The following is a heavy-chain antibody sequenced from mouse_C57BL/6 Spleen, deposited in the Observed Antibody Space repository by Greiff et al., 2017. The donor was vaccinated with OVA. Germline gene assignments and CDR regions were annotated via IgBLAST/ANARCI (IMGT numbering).Heavy chain of an antibody. V-gene: IGHV1-72*01. J-gene: IGHJ2*01. CDR3: AGGSSGYFDY. CDR2: IDPTSGGT. Sequence: QVQLQQSGAELVKPGASVKLSCKASGYTITSSWMHWVKQRPGRGLEWIGRIDPTSGGTKYNAKFKGKATLTVDKPSNTAHMRLSSLTSEDSAVYCCAGGSSGYFDYWGKGTTLTVSS. CDR1: GYTITSSW. D-gene: IGHD3-2*02.